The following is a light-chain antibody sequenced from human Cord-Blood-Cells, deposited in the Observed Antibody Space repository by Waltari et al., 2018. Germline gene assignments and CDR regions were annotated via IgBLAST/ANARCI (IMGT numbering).Light chain of an antibody. CDR2: LEGSGSY. Sequence: QPVLTQSSSASASLGSSVKLTCTLSSGHSSYIIAWHQQQPGKAPRYLTKLEGSGSYNKGGGVPDRFSGSSSGADRYLTISNLQSEDEADYYCETWDSNTWVFGGGTKLTVL. CDR1: SGHSSYI. CDR3: ETWDSNTWV. J-gene: IGLJ3*02. V-gene: IGLV4-60*03.